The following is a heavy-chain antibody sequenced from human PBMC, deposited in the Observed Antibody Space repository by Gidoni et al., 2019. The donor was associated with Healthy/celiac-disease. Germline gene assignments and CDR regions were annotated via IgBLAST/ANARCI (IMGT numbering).Heavy chain of an antibody. Sequence: QVQLVQSGAEVKKPGASVKVSCKASWYTFPRYGITWVRQAPGQGLEWMGWISAYNGNTNYAQKLQGRVTMTTDTSTSTDYMELRSLRSDDTAVYYCARDVSEALYYYGMDVWGQGTTVTVSS. CDR2: ISAYNGNT. CDR1: WYTFPRYG. J-gene: IGHJ6*02. V-gene: IGHV1-18*01. CDR3: ARDVSEALYYYGMDV.